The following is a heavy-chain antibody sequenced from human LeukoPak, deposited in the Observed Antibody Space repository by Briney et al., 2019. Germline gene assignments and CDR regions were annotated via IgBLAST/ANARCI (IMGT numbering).Heavy chain of an antibody. V-gene: IGHV1-69*13. CDR2: IIPIFGTA. J-gene: IGHJ4*02. CDR1: GGTFSSYA. CDR3: ARVLDYYDSSGYPTYFDY. D-gene: IGHD3-22*01. Sequence: SVKVSCKASGGTFSSYAISWVRQAPGQGLEWMGGIIPIFGTANYAQKFQGRVTITADESTSTAYMELSSLRSEDTAVYYCARVLDYYDSSGYPTYFDYWGQGTLATVSS.